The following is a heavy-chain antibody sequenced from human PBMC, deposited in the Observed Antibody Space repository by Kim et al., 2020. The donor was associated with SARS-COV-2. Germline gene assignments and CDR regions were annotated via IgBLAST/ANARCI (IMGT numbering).Heavy chain of an antibody. D-gene: IGHD6-19*01. CDR3: VRGVRGDSGWSFYYAMDV. CDR1: GFTIDNYW. J-gene: IGHJ6*02. V-gene: IGHV3-7*01. CDR2: IKQDGSEK. Sequence: GGSLRLSCAASGFTIDNYWMSWVRQAPGKGLEWVANIKQDGSEKYYVDSVKGRFTISRDNGKSSLYLQMNSLRAEDTAVYYCVRGVRGDSGWSFYYAMDVWGQGTTVTVSS.